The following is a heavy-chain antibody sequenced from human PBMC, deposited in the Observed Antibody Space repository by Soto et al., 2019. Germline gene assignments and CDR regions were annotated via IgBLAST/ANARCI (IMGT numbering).Heavy chain of an antibody. CDR1: GFTFSSYA. Sequence: EVQLLESGGGLVQPGGSLRLSCAASGFTFSSYAMSWVRQAPGKGLEWVSAISGSGGSTYYADSVKGRFTISRDNSKNTLYLQMNSLRAEDTAVYYCAPRRGDFWSGYLVYWGQGTLVTVSS. J-gene: IGHJ4*02. V-gene: IGHV3-23*01. CDR3: APRRGDFWSGYLVY. D-gene: IGHD3-3*01. CDR2: ISGSGGST.